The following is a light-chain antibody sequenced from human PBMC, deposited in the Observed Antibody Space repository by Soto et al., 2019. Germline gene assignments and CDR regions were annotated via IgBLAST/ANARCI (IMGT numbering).Light chain of an antibody. Sequence: QSVLTQPPSASGTPGQRVTISCSGSSSNIGSNYVFWYQQLPGTAPKLLIYRNNQRPSGVPDRFSVSKSGTSASLAISGLRSEDEAEYYCAAWADSLSGRVFGGGTKVTVL. CDR2: RNN. CDR3: AAWADSLSGRV. CDR1: SSNIGSNY. V-gene: IGLV1-47*01. J-gene: IGLJ3*02.